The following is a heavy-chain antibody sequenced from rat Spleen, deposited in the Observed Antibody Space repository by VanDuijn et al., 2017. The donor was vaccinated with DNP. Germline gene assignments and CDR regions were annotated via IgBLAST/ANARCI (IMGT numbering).Heavy chain of an antibody. CDR1: TLTFSYYN. CDR3: ARPDY. V-gene: IGHV5-7*01. CDR2: ISYDGGST. Sequence: EVRLVESGGGLVQPGRSLKLSCAASTLTFSYYNMAWVRQAPKKGLEWVATISYDGGSTYYRDSVKGRFTISRDNAKSTLYLQMDSLRSEDTATYYCARPDYWGQGVMVTVSS. J-gene: IGHJ2*01.